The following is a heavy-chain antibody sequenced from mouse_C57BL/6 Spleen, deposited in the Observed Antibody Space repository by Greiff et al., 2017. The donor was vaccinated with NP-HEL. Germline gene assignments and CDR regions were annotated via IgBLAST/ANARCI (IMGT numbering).Heavy chain of an antibody. Sequence: EVQRVESGGGLVKPGGSLKLSCAASGFTFSSYAMSWVRQTPEKRLEWVATISDGGSYTYYPDNVKGRFTISRDNAKNNLYLQMSHLKSEDTAMYYCARDSNWGFAYWGQGTLVTVSA. CDR1: GFTFSSYA. CDR2: ISDGGSYT. CDR3: ARDSNWGFAY. J-gene: IGHJ3*01. D-gene: IGHD4-1*01. V-gene: IGHV5-4*01.